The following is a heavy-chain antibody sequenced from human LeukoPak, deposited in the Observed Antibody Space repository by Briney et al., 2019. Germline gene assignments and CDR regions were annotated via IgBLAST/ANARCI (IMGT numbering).Heavy chain of an antibody. CDR2: INTNNGRT. D-gene: IGHD3-10*01. CDR1: GYTFTTYY. V-gene: IGHV1-46*01. J-gene: IGHJ4*02. CDR3: VREKAGGYFDF. Sequence: GASVKVSCKTSGYTFTTYYTHWMRQAPGQGLEWLGMINTNNGRTNQPENFRGSVTLTRDMSTSTVYMEMTSLTSDDTGMYYCVREKAGGYFDFWGQGTPVTVSS.